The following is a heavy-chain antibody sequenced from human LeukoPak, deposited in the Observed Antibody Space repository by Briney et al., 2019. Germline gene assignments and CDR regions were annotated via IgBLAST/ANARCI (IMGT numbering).Heavy chain of an antibody. CDR1: GGSIRSSSYY. CDR3: ARLREDTSMFNWFDP. V-gene: IGHV4-39*01. D-gene: IGHD5-18*01. Sequence: SETLSLTCTVYGGSIRSSSYYWDWIRQPPGKGLEWIGSFYYTGTTFYNPSLKSRVSISVDTSKNQFSLKLTSVTATDTAVYYCARLREDTSMFNWFDPWGQGTLVTVSS. J-gene: IGHJ5*02. CDR2: FYYTGTT.